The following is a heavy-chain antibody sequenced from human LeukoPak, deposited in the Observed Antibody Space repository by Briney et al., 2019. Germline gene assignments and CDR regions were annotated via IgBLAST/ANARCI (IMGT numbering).Heavy chain of an antibody. CDR1: GGSLSRHY. CDR3: ARAPLTYDKSGAYYMWYFDQ. Sequence: SETLSLTCTVSGGSLSRHYWNWIRQSPGKGLEWIGCVSGAGRPRYNSSLRSRVIILEDLSKNQVYLSLNSVTAADTAVYYCARAPLTYDKSGAYYMWYFDQWGQGTLVTVSS. V-gene: IGHV4-59*11. D-gene: IGHD3-22*01. J-gene: IGHJ4*02. CDR2: VSGAGRP.